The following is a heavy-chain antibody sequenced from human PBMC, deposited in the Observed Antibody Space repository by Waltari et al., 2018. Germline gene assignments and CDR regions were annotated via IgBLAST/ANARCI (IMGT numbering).Heavy chain of an antibody. CDR1: GFTFSSYA. Sequence: EVQLLESGGGLVQPGGSLRLSCAASGFTFSSYAMSWVRQAPGKGLGWVSASRCSGVSTYYADSGKGRFTISRDNSKNTLYLQMNSLRAEDTAVYYCAKPGSGVSGFPRYFDYWGQGTLVTVSS. CDR3: AKPGSGVSGFPRYFDY. J-gene: IGHJ4*02. V-gene: IGHV3-23*01. D-gene: IGHD2-15*01. CDR2: SRCSGVST.